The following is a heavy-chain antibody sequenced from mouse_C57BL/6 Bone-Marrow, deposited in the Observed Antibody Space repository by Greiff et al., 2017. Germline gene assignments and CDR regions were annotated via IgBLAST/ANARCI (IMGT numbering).Heavy chain of an antibody. J-gene: IGHJ3*01. V-gene: IGHV14-4*01. Sequence: EVQLQQSGAELVRPGASVKLSCTASGFNFKDDYMHWVKQRPEQGLEWIGWIDPENGDTEYASKFQGKATITADTSSTTAYLQLSSLTSEDTAVYYCTTRGYDGFAYWGQGTLVTVSA. CDR3: TTRGYDGFAY. CDR1: GFNFKDDY. CDR2: IDPENGDT. D-gene: IGHD2-14*01.